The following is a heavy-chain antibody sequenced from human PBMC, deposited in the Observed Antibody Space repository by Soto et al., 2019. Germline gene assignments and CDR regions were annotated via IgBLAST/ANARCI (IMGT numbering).Heavy chain of an antibody. D-gene: IGHD6-13*01. CDR2: ISGSGGST. V-gene: IGHV3-23*01. Sequence: EVQLLESGGGLVQPGGSLRLSCAASGFTFSSYAMSWVRQAPGKGLEWVSVISGSGGSTYYADSVKGRFTISRDNYKHTLYLQMNCLRAVDMAVYYCAREYSCSWYWEAFDIWGQGTMVTLSS. CDR3: AREYSCSWYWEAFDI. CDR1: GFTFSSYA. J-gene: IGHJ3*02.